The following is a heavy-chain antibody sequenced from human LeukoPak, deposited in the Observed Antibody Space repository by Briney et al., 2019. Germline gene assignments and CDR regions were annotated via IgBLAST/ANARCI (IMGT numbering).Heavy chain of an antibody. CDR1: GGSFSGYY. D-gene: IGHD6-19*01. V-gene: IGHV4-34*01. J-gene: IGHJ4*02. Sequence: SETLSLTCAVYGGSFSGYYWSWIRQPPGKGLEWIGEINHSGSTNYNPSLKNRVTISVDTSKNQFSLKLSSVTAADTAVYYCARGTSRQWLPLDYWGQGTLVTVSS. CDR2: INHSGST. CDR3: ARGTSRQWLPLDY.